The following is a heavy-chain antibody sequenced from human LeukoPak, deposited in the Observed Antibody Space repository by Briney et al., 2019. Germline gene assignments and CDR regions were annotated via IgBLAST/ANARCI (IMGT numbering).Heavy chain of an antibody. Sequence: ASVKVSCKASGYTFTSYAIHWVRQAPGQRLEWMGWISAGNGNTKYSQNFQGRVTFISNTSATTAFMELSSLRSEDAAVYYCARDSSSGSNDYWGQGTLVTVSS. J-gene: IGHJ4*02. CDR3: ARDSSSGSNDY. D-gene: IGHD1-26*01. V-gene: IGHV1-3*01. CDR2: ISAGNGNT. CDR1: GYTFTSYA.